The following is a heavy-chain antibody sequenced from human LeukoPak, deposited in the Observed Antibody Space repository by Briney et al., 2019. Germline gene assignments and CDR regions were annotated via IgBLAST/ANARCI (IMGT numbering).Heavy chain of an antibody. D-gene: IGHD1-26*01. J-gene: IGHJ3*02. CDR1: GGSISDYY. CDR2: IFGSGDF. CDR3: AREKDTGSNHAKIRYDI. V-gene: IGHV4-59*01. Sequence: SSETLSLTCTVSGGSISDYYWSWIRQPPGKGLEWIGWIFGSGDFNYNPSLKSGLSISVDTSNNQLYLKLTSATAADTAVYYCAREKDTGSNHAKIRYDIWGQGTMVTVSS.